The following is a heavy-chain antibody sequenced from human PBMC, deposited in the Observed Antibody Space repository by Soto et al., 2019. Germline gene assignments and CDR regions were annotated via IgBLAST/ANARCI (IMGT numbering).Heavy chain of an antibody. CDR2: ISGSGGST. CDR1: GFTFSSYA. V-gene: IGHV3-23*01. Sequence: HPGGSLRLSCAASGFTFSSYAMSWVRQAPGKGLEWVSAISGSGGSTYYADSVKGRFTISRDNSKNTLYLQMNSLRAEDTAVYYCAKDVWYYYDSSGYTPLDYWGQGTLVTVSS. D-gene: IGHD3-22*01. CDR3: AKDVWYYYDSSGYTPLDY. J-gene: IGHJ4*02.